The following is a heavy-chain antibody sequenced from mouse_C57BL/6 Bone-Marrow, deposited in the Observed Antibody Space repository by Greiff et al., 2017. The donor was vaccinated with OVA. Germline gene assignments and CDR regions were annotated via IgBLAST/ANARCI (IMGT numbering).Heavy chain of an antibody. CDR3: AWGYGGYAMDY. Sequence: QVHVKQSGAELARPGASVKLSCKASGYTFTSYGISWVKQRTGQGLEWIGEIYPRSGNTYYNEKFKGKATLTADKSSSTAYMELRSLTSEDSAVYFCAWGYGGYAMDYWGQGTSVTVSS. D-gene: IGHD2-2*01. CDR1: GYTFTSYG. J-gene: IGHJ4*01. V-gene: IGHV1-81*01. CDR2: IYPRSGNT.